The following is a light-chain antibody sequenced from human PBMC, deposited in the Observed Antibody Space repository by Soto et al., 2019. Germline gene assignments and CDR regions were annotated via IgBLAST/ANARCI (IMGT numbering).Light chain of an antibody. Sequence: QSALTQPASVSGSPGQSITISCTGTSSDVGSYDLVSWYQHHPGKAPKLMIYEVSKRPSGVSNRFSGSKSDNTASLTISGLQAEDEADYYCAAWDVSLVVFGGGTKLTVL. CDR1: SSDVGSYDL. CDR3: AAWDVSLVV. CDR2: EVS. V-gene: IGLV2-23*02. J-gene: IGLJ2*01.